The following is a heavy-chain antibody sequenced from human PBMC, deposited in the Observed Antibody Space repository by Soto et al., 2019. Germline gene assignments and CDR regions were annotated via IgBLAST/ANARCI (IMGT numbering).Heavy chain of an antibody. D-gene: IGHD2-2*01. V-gene: IGHV1-18*01. CDR2: ISVYNGYA. CDR1: GYTFNNYG. CDR3: AKNSTSWYDY. Sequence: QVQLVQSGAELKKPGASVKVSCKASGYTFNNYGIGWVRQAPGQGLEWMGWISVYNGYANYAQKFQGRIIMTADTSTSTAYMGLRSLRSDDTAIYYCAKNSTSWYDYWGQGSLVTVSS. J-gene: IGHJ4*02.